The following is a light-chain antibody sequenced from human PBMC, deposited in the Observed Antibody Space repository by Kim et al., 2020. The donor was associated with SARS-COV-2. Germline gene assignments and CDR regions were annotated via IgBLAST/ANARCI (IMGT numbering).Light chain of an antibody. V-gene: IGLV2-14*03. J-gene: IGLJ2*01. CDR2: DVS. Sequence: HSALTQPASLSGSPGQSITISCTGTSSDVGGYNYVSWYQQHPGKTPKLMIYDVSNRPSGVSNRFSGSKSGNTASLTISGLQAEDEADYYCSSYTSSSTVVFGGGTKLTVL. CDR3: SSYTSSSTVV. CDR1: SSDVGGYNY.